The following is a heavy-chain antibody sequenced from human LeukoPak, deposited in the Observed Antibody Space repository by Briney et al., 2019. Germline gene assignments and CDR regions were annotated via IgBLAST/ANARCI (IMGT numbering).Heavy chain of an antibody. J-gene: IGHJ4*02. CDR2: ISYDGSNK. V-gene: IGHV3-30*01. D-gene: IGHD3-22*01. CDR3: ARDLSITMIVVVILGLDY. CDR1: GFTFSSYA. Sequence: GRSLRLSCAASGFTFSSYAMHWVRQAPGEGLEWVAVISYDGSNKYYADSVKGRFTISRDNSKNTLYLQMNSLRAEDTAVYYCARDLSITMIVVVILGLDYWGQGTLVTVSS.